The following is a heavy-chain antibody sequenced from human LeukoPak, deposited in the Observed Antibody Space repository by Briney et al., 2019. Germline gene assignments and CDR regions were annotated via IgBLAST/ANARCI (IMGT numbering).Heavy chain of an antibody. D-gene: IGHD2/OR15-2a*01. V-gene: IGHV4-59*02. CDR1: GASVTSSH. CDR2: VDYNGSA. CDR3: ARGFYDPFDR. Sequence: SETLSLTCTVSGASVTSSHWNWIRQSPGKGLEWIANVDYNGSAKYNPSLRGRGTMSLDTSKNQFHLKLESVTAADTARYYCARGFYDPFDRWGQGTLVTVSS. J-gene: IGHJ5*02.